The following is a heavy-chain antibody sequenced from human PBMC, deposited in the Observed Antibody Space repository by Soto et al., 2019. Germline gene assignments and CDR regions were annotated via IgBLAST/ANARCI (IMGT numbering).Heavy chain of an antibody. CDR1: GGTFSSYA. V-gene: IGHV1-69*13. Sequence: GASVKVSCKASGGTFSSYAISWVRQAPGQGLEWMGGIIPIFGTANYAQKFQGRVTITADESTSTAYMELSSLRSEDTAVYYCARWYYDISAGYDPWGQGTLVTGSS. CDR3: ARWYYDISAGYDP. D-gene: IGHD3-22*01. J-gene: IGHJ5*02. CDR2: IIPIFGTA.